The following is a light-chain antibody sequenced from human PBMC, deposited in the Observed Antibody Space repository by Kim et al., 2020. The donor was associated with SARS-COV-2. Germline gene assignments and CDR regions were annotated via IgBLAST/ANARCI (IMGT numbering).Light chain of an antibody. J-gene: IGLJ2*01. V-gene: IGLV1-40*01. Sequence: GQRRTNTCTGSSSNIGAGCEVDGYKQLPGTDPKLLIYGNSNRPSGVPERFSGSKSGTSASLAITGVQAEEEADYYCQSYDSSLSVGFGGGTQLTVL. CDR3: QSYDSSLSVG. CDR1: SSNIGAGCE. CDR2: GNS.